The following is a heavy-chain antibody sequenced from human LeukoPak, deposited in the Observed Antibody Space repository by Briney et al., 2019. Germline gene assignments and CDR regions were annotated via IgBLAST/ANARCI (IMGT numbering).Heavy chain of an antibody. CDR3: ARGGTYYYGSGSPRVDV. V-gene: IGHV4-34*01. CDR2: INHSGST. J-gene: IGHJ6*04. Sequence: SETLCLTCAVYGGSFSGYYWSWIRQPPGKGLEWIGEINHSGSTNYNPSLKSRVTISVDTSKNQFSLKLSSVTAADTAVYYCARGGTYYYGSGSPRVDVWGKGTTVTVSS. CDR1: GGSFSGYY. D-gene: IGHD3-10*01.